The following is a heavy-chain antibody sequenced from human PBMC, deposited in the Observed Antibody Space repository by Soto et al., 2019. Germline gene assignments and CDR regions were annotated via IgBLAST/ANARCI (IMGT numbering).Heavy chain of an antibody. D-gene: IGHD6-13*01. J-gene: IGHJ6*02. CDR2: IYYSGSI. V-gene: IGHV4-30-4*01. Sequence: PPETLSVTCPVSGDSVSNTDYYWNWVRQPPGKGLEWIASIYYSGSISYNPSLASRVAISADTSKNQFSLNLNSVTAADTAVYYCVRDRWVDSSWPNYYYYGMDVWGQGTTVTVSS. CDR3: VRDRWVDSSWPNYYYYGMDV. CDR1: GDSVSNTDYY.